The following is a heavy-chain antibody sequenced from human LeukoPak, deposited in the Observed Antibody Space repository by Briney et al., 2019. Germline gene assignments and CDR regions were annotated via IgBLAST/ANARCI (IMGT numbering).Heavy chain of an antibody. V-gene: IGHV5-51*01. CDR2: IYPGDSDT. J-gene: IGHJ3*02. CDR3: ARHQVRPTEDTDAFDI. D-gene: IGHD2-15*01. Sequence: GESLKISCKGSGYSFTSYWIGWVRQMPGKGLEWMGIIYPGDSDTRYSPSFQGQVTISADKSISTAYLQWSSLKASDTAMYYCARHQVRPTEDTDAFDIWGQGTMVTVSS. CDR1: GYSFTSYW.